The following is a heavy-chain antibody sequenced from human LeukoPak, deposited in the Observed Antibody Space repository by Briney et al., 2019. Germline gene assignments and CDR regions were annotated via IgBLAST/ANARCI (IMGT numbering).Heavy chain of an antibody. V-gene: IGHV4-59*08. CDR1: GGSISSYY. CDR2: IYYSGST. CDR3: ARAPSSIAVAGALSFDY. D-gene: IGHD6-19*01. J-gene: IGHJ4*02. Sequence: SETLSLTCTVSGGSISSYYWSWIRQPPGKGLEWIGYIYYSGSTNYNPPLKSRVTISVDTSKNQFSLKLSSVTAADTAVYYCARAPSSIAVAGALSFDYWGQGTLVTVSS.